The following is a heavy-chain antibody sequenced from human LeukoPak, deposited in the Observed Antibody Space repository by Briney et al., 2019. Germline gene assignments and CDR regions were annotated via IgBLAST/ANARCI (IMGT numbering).Heavy chain of an antibody. CDR3: ARGVGIPVSWFDP. CDR1: GGSISSGSYD. V-gene: IGHV4-61*02. Sequence: PSQTLSLTCTVSGGSISSGSYDWNWIRQPAGKGLEWIGRIYTSGSTNYNPSLKSPGTISVDTSKNQFSLKLSSVTAAATAVYYCARGVGIPVSWFDPWGQGTLVTVSS. D-gene: IGHD2-21*01. J-gene: IGHJ5*02. CDR2: IYTSGST.